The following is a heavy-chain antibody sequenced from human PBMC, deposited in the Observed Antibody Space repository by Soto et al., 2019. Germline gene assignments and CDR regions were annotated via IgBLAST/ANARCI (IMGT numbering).Heavy chain of an antibody. CDR1: GGSISSSSYY. J-gene: IGHJ6*02. V-gene: IGHV4-39*01. D-gene: IGHD1-26*01. CDR3: ARRSLGASIYYYYGMDV. CDR2: IYYSGST. Sequence: SETLSLTCTVSGGSISSSSYYWGWIRQPPXKGLEWIGSIYYSGSTYYNPSLKSRVTISVDTSKNQFSLKLSSVTAADTAVYYCARRSLGASIYYYYGMDVWGQGTTVTVSS.